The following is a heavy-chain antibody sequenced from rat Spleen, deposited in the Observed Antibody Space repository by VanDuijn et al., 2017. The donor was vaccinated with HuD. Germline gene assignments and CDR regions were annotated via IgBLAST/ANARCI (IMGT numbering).Heavy chain of an antibody. D-gene: IGHD1-9*01. Sequence: EVQLLESGGGLVQPGRSMKLSCEASGFTFSSFPLAWVRQSPTKGLEWVATISTSGGNTYYRDSVKGRFTVSRDNAKSTLYLQMNSLRSEDTATYYCTRGFTYYGYTYYFDFWGQGVMVTVSS. V-gene: IGHV5-46*01. CDR1: GFTFSSFP. CDR3: TRGFTYYGYTYYFDF. CDR2: ISTSGGNT. J-gene: IGHJ2*01.